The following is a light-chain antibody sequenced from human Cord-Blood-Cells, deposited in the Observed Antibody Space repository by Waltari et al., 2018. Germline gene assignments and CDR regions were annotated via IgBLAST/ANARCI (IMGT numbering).Light chain of an antibody. Sequence: QSALTQTASVSGSPGQSITISCTGTSSDVGGYNYVSWYQQHPGKAPKLMIYDVSNRPSGVSNRFSGSKSGNTASRTISVLQAEDEADYYCSSYTSSSTLVFGGGTKLTVL. CDR3: SSYTSSSTLV. J-gene: IGLJ3*02. CDR1: SSDVGGYNY. V-gene: IGLV2-14*01. CDR2: DVS.